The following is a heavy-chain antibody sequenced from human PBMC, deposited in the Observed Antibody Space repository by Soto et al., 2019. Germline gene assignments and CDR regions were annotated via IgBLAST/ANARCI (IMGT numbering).Heavy chain of an antibody. CDR1: GYTFTSYY. J-gene: IGHJ3*02. D-gene: IGHD3-22*01. V-gene: IGHV1-46*01. Sequence: GASVKVSCKASGYTFTSYYMHWVRQAPGQGLEWMGIINPSGGSTSYAQKFQGRVTMTRDTSTSTVYMELSSLRSEDTAVYYCARAFHLDYYDSRAPAFDIWGQGTMVTVS. CDR3: ARAFHLDYYDSRAPAFDI. CDR2: INPSGGST.